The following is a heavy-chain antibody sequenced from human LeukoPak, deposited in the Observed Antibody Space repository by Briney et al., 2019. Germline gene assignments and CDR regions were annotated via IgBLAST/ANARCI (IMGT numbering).Heavy chain of an antibody. CDR2: IYTSGST. J-gene: IGHJ6*03. D-gene: IGHD2-2*01. CDR3: ARVWYCSSTSCPYYYYYMDV. CDR1: GGSISSYY. V-gene: IGHV4-4*07. Sequence: NPSETLSLTCTVSGGSISSYYWSWIRQPAGKGLEWIGRIYTSGSTNYNPSLKSRATMSVDTSKNQFSLKLSSVTAADTAVYYCARVWYCSSTSCPYYYYYMDVWGKGTTVTVSS.